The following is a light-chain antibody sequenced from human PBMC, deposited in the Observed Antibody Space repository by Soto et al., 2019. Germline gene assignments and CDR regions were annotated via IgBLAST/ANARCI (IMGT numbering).Light chain of an antibody. CDR3: QTWGAGNHV. J-gene: IGLJ1*01. Sequence: QPVLTQSPSASASLGASVKLTCTLSSGHSSYAIAWHQQQPEKGPRYLMKLNSDGSHSKGDGIPDRFSGSSSGAERYLIISCLQSEDEADYYCQTWGAGNHVLGTGTKVTVL. V-gene: IGLV4-69*01. CDR2: LNSDGSH. CDR1: SGHSSYA.